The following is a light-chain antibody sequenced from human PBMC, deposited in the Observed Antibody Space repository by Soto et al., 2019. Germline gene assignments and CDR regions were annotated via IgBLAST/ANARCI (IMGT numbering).Light chain of an antibody. J-gene: IGKJ2*01. Sequence: EIVLTQSPVTLSLSPGERATVSCRASQTVGTSLACYQHKPCQAPRLLIYDASNRTTGIPIRFSGGGSGTDFTLTISSLEPDDFAIYYCQQRSDWPPYTFGQGTKVEV. CDR1: QTVGTS. CDR3: QQRSDWPPYT. V-gene: IGKV3-11*01. CDR2: DAS.